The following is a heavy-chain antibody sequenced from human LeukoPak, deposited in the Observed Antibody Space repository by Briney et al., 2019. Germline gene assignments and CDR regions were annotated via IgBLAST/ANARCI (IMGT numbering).Heavy chain of an antibody. V-gene: IGHV4-34*01. CDR2: INHSGST. Sequence: SETLSLTCAVYGGSFSGYYWGWIRQPPGKGLEWIGEINHSGSTNYNPSLKSRVTISVDTSKNQFSLKLSSVTAADTAVYYCASDCSSTSCYATSYWGQGTLVTVSS. CDR1: GGSFSGYY. D-gene: IGHD2-2*01. CDR3: ASDCSSTSCYATSY. J-gene: IGHJ4*02.